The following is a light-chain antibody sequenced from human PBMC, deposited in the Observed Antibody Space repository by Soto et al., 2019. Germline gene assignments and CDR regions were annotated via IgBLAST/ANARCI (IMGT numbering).Light chain of an antibody. J-gene: IGLJ1*01. CDR3: GSYTSSIPYV. V-gene: IGLV2-14*01. Sequence: SALTQPASVSGSPGQSITISCTGTSSDVGGYNYVSWYQQHPGKAPKLMIYDVSNRPSGVSNRFSGSKSGNTASLTISGLQAEDEADYYCGSYTSSIPYVFGTGTKVTVL. CDR2: DVS. CDR1: SSDVGGYNY.